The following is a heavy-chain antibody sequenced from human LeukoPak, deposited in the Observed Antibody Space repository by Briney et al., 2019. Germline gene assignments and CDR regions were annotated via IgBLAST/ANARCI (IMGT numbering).Heavy chain of an antibody. D-gene: IGHD2-8*01. V-gene: IGHV1-2*02. Sequence: ASVKVSCKASGYTFTGYYMHWVRQAPGQGLEWMGWINPNSGGTSYAQKFQGRVTMTRDTSISTAYMELSRLRSDDTAVYYCARDYYCTNGVCYYYFDYWGQGTLVTVSS. CDR2: INPNSGGT. CDR3: ARDYYCTNGVCYYYFDY. J-gene: IGHJ4*02. CDR1: GYTFTGYY.